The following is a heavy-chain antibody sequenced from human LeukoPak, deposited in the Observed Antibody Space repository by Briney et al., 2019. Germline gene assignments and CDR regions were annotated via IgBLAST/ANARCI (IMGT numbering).Heavy chain of an antibody. D-gene: IGHD1-26*01. V-gene: IGHV4-4*07. J-gene: IGHJ3*02. CDR2: IYTSGST. CDR3: AISSGSYSYGAFDI. CDR1: GGSISSYY. Sequence: SETLSLTCTVSGGSISSYYWSWIRQPAGKGLEWIGRIYTSGSTNYNPSLKSRVIMSVDTSKNQFSLRLSSGTAADTAVYYCAISSGSYSYGAFDIWGQGTMVTVS.